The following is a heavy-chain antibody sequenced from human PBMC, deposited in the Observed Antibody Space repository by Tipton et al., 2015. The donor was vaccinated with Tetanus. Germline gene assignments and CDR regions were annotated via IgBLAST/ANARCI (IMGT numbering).Heavy chain of an antibody. CDR2: ISWNSGSI. V-gene: IGHV3-9*01. Sequence: SLRLSCAASGFTFDDYAMHWVRQAPGKGLEWVSGISWNSGSIGYADSVKGRFTISRDNAKNSLYLQMNSLRAEDTAVYYCAREGLGSSWYPFDYWGQGTLVTVSS. CDR3: AREGLGSSWYPFDY. CDR1: GFTFDDYA. D-gene: IGHD6-13*01. J-gene: IGHJ4*02.